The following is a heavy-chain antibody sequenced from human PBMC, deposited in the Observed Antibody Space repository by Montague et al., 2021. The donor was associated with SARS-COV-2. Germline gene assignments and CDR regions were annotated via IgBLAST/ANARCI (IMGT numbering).Heavy chain of an antibody. CDR2: IYYYGSV. CDR1: GDSVSRSY. Sequence: SETLSLTCTVAGDSVSRSYWNWIRQSPGKGLGWIGNIYYYGSVNYNPSLKSRLSISLGTSKNQLSLTLTSVTAADTATYYCARQITMVREPFDSWGQGTLVLVSS. J-gene: IGHJ4*02. CDR3: ARQITMVREPFDS. V-gene: IGHV4-59*08. D-gene: IGHD3-10*01.